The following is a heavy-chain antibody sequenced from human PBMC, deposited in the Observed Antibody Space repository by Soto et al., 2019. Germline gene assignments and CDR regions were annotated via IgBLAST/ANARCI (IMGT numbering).Heavy chain of an antibody. Sequence: GGSLRLSCAASGFTFSSYEMNWVCQAPGKGLEWVSYISSSGSTIYYADSVKGRFTISRDNAKNSLCLQMNSLGAEDTAVYYCAADNYGGNYGEPDYYYGMDVWGQGTTVTVSS. V-gene: IGHV3-48*03. CDR2: ISSSGSTI. J-gene: IGHJ6*02. CDR3: AADNYGGNYGEPDYYYGMDV. CDR1: GFTFSSYE. D-gene: IGHD4-17*01.